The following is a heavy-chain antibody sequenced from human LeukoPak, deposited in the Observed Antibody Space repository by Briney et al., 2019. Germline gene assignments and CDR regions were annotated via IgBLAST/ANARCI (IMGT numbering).Heavy chain of an antibody. CDR1: GFTFSSYA. J-gene: IGHJ4*02. D-gene: IGHD6-19*01. CDR3: ARDRSDSSGWYLDY. V-gene: IGHV3-30-3*01. Sequence: PGRSLRLSCAASGFTFSSYAMHWVRQAPGKGLEWVAVISYDGSNKYYADSVKGRFTISRDNSKNTLYLQMNSLRAEDTAVYYCARDRSDSSGWYLDYWGQGTLVTVSS. CDR2: ISYDGSNK.